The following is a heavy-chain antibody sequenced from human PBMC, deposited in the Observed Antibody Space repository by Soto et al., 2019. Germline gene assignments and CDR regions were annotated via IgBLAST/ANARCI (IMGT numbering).Heavy chain of an antibody. V-gene: IGHV1-2*04. J-gene: IGHJ4*02. D-gene: IGHD3-16*02. Sequence: QVQLVQSGAEVKKPGASVKVSCKASGYTFTGYYMHWVRQAPGQGLEWMGGFNPNSGGPNYARKLQGWVTMTRDTSISTAYMELSRLRSDDTAVYYCARARLRLGELSLFGYWGQGTLVTVSS. CDR3: ARARLRLGELSLFGY. CDR1: GYTFTGYY. CDR2: FNPNSGGP.